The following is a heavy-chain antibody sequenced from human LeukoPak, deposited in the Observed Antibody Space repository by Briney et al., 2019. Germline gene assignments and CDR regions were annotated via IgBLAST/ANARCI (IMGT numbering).Heavy chain of an antibody. CDR1: GYTFTSYD. Sequence: ASVKVSCKASGYTFTSYDINWVRQATGQGLEWMGWMNPNSGNTGYAQKFQGRVTMTRNTSISTAYMELRSLRSDDTAVYYCARGGEGYCTNGVCDDAFDIWGQGTMVTVSS. D-gene: IGHD2-8*01. J-gene: IGHJ3*02. V-gene: IGHV1-8*01. CDR2: MNPNSGNT. CDR3: ARGGEGYCTNGVCDDAFDI.